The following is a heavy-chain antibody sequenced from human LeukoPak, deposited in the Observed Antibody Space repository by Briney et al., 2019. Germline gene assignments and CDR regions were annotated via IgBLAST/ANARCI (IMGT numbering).Heavy chain of an antibody. CDR2: ISSSGSTI. CDR1: GFTLSEPA. D-gene: IGHD3-10*01. Sequence: GGSLRLSCAASGFTLSEPAIHWVRQAPGKGLEWVSYISSSGSTIYYADSVKGRFTISRDNARNSLYLQMNSLRAEDTAVYYCARLDYYGSGSYFDYWGQGTLVTVSS. V-gene: IGHV3-48*03. J-gene: IGHJ4*02. CDR3: ARLDYYGSGSYFDY.